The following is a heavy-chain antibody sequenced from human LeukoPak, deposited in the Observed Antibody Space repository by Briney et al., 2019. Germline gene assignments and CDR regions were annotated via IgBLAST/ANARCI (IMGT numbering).Heavy chain of an antibody. D-gene: IGHD3-22*01. Sequence: PGGSLRLSCAASGFTVSSNYMSWVRQAPGKGLEWASVIYSGGNTYYADSVKGRFTISRDNSKNTLYLQMNSLRAEDTAVYYCARDSGYGNWFDPWGQGTLVTVSS. V-gene: IGHV3-53*01. J-gene: IGHJ5*02. CDR1: GFTVSSNY. CDR2: IYSGGNT. CDR3: ARDSGYGNWFDP.